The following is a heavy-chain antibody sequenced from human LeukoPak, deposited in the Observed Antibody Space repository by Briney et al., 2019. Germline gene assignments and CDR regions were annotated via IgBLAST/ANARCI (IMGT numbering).Heavy chain of an antibody. V-gene: IGHV4-34*01. Sequence: SETLSPTCAVYGGSFSGYYWSWIRQPPGKGLEWIGEINHSGSTNYNPSLKSRVTISVDTSKNQFSLKLSSVTAADTAVYYCAGIVVPAAIRDYFDYWGQGTLVTVSS. CDR2: INHSGST. J-gene: IGHJ4*02. CDR3: AGIVVPAAIRDYFDY. D-gene: IGHD2-2*02. CDR1: GGSFSGYY.